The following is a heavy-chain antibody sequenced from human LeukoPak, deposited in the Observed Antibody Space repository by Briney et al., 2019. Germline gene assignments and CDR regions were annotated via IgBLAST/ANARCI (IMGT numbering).Heavy chain of an antibody. CDR2: IKQDGSQQ. CDR3: ARDLKGFNL. J-gene: IGHJ4*02. Sequence: GGSLRLSCVASGFYFNAYLMSWVRQAPGKGLEWVANIKQDGSQQFYLDSVKGRFTISRDNGKNSLYLHMRRPRVGSTVVYYCARDLKGFNLWGQGALVTVPS. CDR1: GFYFNAYL. V-gene: IGHV3-7*04.